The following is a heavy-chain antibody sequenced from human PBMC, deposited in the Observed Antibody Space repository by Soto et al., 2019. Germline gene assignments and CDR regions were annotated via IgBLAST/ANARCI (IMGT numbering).Heavy chain of an antibody. J-gene: IGHJ6*03. CDR1: GGSISSGGYY. V-gene: IGHV4-31*03. Sequence: SETLSLTCTVSGGSISSGGYYWSWIRQHPGKGLEWIGYIYYSGSTYYNPSLKSRVTISVDTSKNQFSLKLSSVTAADTAVYYCARDSAEYYYYMDVWGKGTTVTVSS. D-gene: IGHD3-10*01. CDR2: IYYSGST. CDR3: ARDSAEYYYYMDV.